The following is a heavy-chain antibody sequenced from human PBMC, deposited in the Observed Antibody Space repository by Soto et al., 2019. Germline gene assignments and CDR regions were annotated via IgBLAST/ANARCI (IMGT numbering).Heavy chain of an antibody. V-gene: IGHV4-31*03. CDR2: IYYSGST. J-gene: IGHJ4*02. CDR3: AREPLT. CDR1: GGSISSGGYY. Sequence: QVQLQESGPGLVKPSQTLSLTCTVSGGSISSGGYYWNWIRQHPGKGLEWIGYIYYSGSTYYNPSLXSRVXISVDTSXXXFSXKLNSVTAADTAXXYCAREPLTWGQGTLVTVSS.